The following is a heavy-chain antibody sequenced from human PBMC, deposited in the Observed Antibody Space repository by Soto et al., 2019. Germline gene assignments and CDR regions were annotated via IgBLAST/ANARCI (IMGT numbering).Heavy chain of an antibody. Sequence: SETLSLTCTVSGGSISSSSYYWGWIRQPPGKGLEWIGSIYYSGSTYYNPSLKSRVTISVDTSKNQFSLKLSSVTAADTAVYYCASQLGRGCYYYGMDVWGQGTTVTVSS. CDR3: ASQLGRGCYYYGMDV. V-gene: IGHV4-39*01. CDR2: IYYSGST. J-gene: IGHJ6*02. D-gene: IGHD3-10*01. CDR1: GGSISSSSYY.